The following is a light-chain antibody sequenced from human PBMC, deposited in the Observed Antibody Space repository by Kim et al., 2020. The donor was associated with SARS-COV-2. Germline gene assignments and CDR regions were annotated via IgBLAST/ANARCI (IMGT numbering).Light chain of an antibody. CDR1: QSLLDSDDGKMY. CDR3: MQRIEFPYT. J-gene: IGKJ2*01. V-gene: IGKV2-40*01. CDR2: ALP. Sequence: EIVMTQTPLSVPVRPGEPASISCRSSQSLLDSDDGKMYMDWYLQKPGKSPQLLIYALPSRASGVPDRFSGSGSATDFTLTISRVEAEDVRLYYCMQRIEFPYTFGQGTKLEF.